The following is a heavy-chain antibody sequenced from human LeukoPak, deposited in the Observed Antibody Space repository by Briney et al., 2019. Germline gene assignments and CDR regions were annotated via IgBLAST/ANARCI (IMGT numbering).Heavy chain of an antibody. V-gene: IGHV1-69*05. CDR2: IIPIFGTA. CDR1: GGTFSSYA. J-gene: IGHJ4*02. D-gene: IGHD1-26*01. CDR3: ARWLGGTYDEDFDY. Sequence: SVKVSCKASGGTFSSYAISWVRQAPGQGLEWMGGIIPIFGTANYAQNFQGRVTMTIDTFTNTAYMELRSLRSDDTAMYYCARWLGGTYDEDFDYWGQGTLVTVSS.